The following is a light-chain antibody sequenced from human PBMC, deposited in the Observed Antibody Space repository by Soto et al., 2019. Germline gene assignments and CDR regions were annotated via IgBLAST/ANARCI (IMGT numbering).Light chain of an antibody. CDR3: SYTSSTTLR. J-gene: IGLJ2*01. Sequence: QSALTQPASVSGSPGQSITISCTETSSDVGGHNYVSWYQQHPGKAPKLMIYDVSNRPSGVSNRFSGSKSGNTASLTISGLQAEDEADYYCSYTSSTTLRFGGGTKLTVL. CDR1: SSDVGGHNY. V-gene: IGLV2-14*03. CDR2: DVS.